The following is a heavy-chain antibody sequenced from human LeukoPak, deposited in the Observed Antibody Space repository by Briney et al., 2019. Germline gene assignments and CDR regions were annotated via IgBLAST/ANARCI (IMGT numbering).Heavy chain of an antibody. CDR1: GGSISSYY. J-gene: IGHJ1*01. CDR2: IYYSGST. CDR3: ARVVQSTDSSGFYLPEYFQH. Sequence: SETLSLTCTVPGGSISSYYWSWIRQPPGKGLEWIGYIYYSGSTNYNPSLKSRVTISVDTSKNQFSLKLRSVTAADTAVYYCARVVQSTDSSGFYLPEYFQHWGQGTLVTVSS. V-gene: IGHV4-59*08. D-gene: IGHD3-22*01.